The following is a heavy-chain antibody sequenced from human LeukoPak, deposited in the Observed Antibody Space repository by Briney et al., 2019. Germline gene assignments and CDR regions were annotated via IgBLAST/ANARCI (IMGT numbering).Heavy chain of an antibody. CDR2: ISAYNGNT. Sequence: ASVKVSCKASGYTFTGYYMHWVRQAPGQGLEWMGWISAYNGNTNYAQKLQGRVTMTTDTSTSTAYMELRSLRSDDTAVYYCARLFGVVGATPSDYWGQGTLVTVSS. CDR1: GYTFTGYY. J-gene: IGHJ4*02. CDR3: ARLFGVVGATPSDY. D-gene: IGHD1-26*01. V-gene: IGHV1-18*04.